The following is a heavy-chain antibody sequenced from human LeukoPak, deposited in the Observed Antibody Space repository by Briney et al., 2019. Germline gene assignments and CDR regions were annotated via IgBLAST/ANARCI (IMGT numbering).Heavy chain of an antibody. CDR2: IHSSGST. D-gene: IGHD6-13*01. CDR1: GGSSSNYY. Sequence: PSETLSPTCTVSGGSSSNYYWSWIRQPPGKALEWIAYIHSSGSTNYNPSLKSRVTISVDMSKNQFSLKLASLTTADTAVYYCARAVSVTAAGPGYWGQGTLVTVSS. CDR3: ARAVSVTAAGPGY. J-gene: IGHJ4*02. V-gene: IGHV4-59*01.